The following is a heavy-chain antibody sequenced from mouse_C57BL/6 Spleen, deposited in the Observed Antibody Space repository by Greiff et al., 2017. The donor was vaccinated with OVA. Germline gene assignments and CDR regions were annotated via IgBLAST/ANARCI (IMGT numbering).Heavy chain of an antibody. D-gene: IGHD2-3*01. Sequence: QVHVKQSGAELVRPGASVKLSCKASGYPFTDYYINWVKQRPGQGLEWIARIYPGSGNTYYNEKFKGKATLTAEKSSSTAYMQLSGLTSEDSAVYFCARGGDGYQAWFANWGQGTLVTVSA. CDR3: ARGGDGYQAWFAN. J-gene: IGHJ3*01. CDR2: IYPGSGNT. CDR1: GYPFTDYY. V-gene: IGHV1-76*01.